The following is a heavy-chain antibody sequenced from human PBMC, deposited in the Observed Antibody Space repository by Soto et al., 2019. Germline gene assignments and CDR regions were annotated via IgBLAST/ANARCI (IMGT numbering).Heavy chain of an antibody. CDR3: AKDQVAYSSGWYGGY. D-gene: IGHD6-19*01. J-gene: IGHJ4*02. Sequence: EVQLLESGGGLVQPGGSLRLSCAASGFTFSSYAMSWVRQAPGKGLEWVSAISGSGGSTYYADSVKGRFTISRDNSKNWLYLQMNSLRAEDTAVYYCAKDQVAYSSGWYGGYWGQGTLVTVSS. V-gene: IGHV3-23*01. CDR2: ISGSGGST. CDR1: GFTFSSYA.